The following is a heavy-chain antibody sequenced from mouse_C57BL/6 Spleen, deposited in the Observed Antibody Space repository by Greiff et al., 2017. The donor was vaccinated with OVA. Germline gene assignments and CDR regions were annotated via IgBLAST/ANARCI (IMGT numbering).Heavy chain of an antibody. CDR1: GYSFTDYN. D-gene: IGHD1-1*01. J-gene: IGHJ4*01. Sequence: VQLQQSGPELVKPGASVKISCKASGYSFTDYNMNWVKQSNGKSLEWIGVINPNYGTTSYNQKFKGKATLTVEHSSSTAYMQLNSLTSEDAAVYYGARRSFYYYGSYAMDYWGQGTSVTVSS. V-gene: IGHV1-39*01. CDR3: ARRSFYYYGSYAMDY. CDR2: INPNYGTT.